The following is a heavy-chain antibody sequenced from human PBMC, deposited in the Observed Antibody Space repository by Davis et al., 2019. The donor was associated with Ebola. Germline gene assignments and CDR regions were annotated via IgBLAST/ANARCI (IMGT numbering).Heavy chain of an antibody. Sequence: GGSLRLSCAASGFTFSSYWMSWVRQAPGKGLEWVPNIKQDGSEKYYVDSVKDRFTISRDNAKNSLYLQMNSLRAEDTAVYYCARDGRYYGMDVWGQGTTVTVSS. CDR1: GFTFSSYW. J-gene: IGHJ6*02. CDR2: IKQDGSEK. CDR3: ARDGRYYGMDV. V-gene: IGHV3-7*01.